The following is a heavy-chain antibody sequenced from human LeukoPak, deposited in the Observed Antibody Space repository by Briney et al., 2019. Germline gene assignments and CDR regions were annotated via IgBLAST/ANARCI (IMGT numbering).Heavy chain of an antibody. J-gene: IGHJ4*02. CDR3: ARMYYYDSSGYYYGDY. CDR2: ISAYNGNT. D-gene: IGHD3-22*01. Sequence: ASVKVSCKASGYTFTSYGISWVRQAPGQGREWMGWISAYNGNTNYAQKLQGRVTMTTDTSTSTAYMELRSLRSDDTAVYYCARMYYYDSSGYYYGDYWGQGTLVTVSS. V-gene: IGHV1-18*01. CDR1: GYTFTSYG.